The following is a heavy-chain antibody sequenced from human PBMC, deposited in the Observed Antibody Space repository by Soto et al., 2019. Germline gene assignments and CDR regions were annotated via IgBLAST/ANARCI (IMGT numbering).Heavy chain of an antibody. J-gene: IGHJ5*02. V-gene: IGHV3-74*01. CDR2: INSDGRST. D-gene: IGHD6-6*01. CDR1: GFTLSNYW. Sequence: VQLVESGGGLVQPGGSLRLSCAASGFTLSNYWMHWVRQAPGKGLVWVSRINSDGRSTTYAASVRGRFTISRDNAKNTLYLQMNSLRAEDTAVYYCARDVGSSSTWFDPWGQGTLVTVSS. CDR3: ARDVGSSSTWFDP.